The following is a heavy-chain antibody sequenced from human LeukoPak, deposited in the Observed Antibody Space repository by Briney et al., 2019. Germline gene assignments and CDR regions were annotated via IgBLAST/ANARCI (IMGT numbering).Heavy chain of an antibody. J-gene: IGHJ4*02. CDR2: INPNSGGT. CDR1: GYTFTGYY. Sequence: ASVKVSCKASGYTFTGYYMRWVRQAPGQGLEWMGWINPNSGGTNYAQKFQGRVTMTRDTSISTAYMELSRLRSDDTAVYYCARDTYYYDSSGYCGYWGQGTLVTVSS. V-gene: IGHV1-2*02. D-gene: IGHD3-22*01. CDR3: ARDTYYYDSSGYCGY.